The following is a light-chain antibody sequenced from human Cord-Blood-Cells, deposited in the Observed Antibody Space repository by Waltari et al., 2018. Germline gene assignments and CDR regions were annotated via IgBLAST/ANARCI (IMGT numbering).Light chain of an antibody. J-gene: IGLJ3*02. CDR2: RNN. CDR3: AAWDDSLSGRV. V-gene: IGLV1-47*01. CDR1: SSNLGRNY. Sequence: QSVLTQPPSASGTPGQRVTIPCSGSSSNLGRNYGYWYPQLPGTAPKLLIYRNNQRPSGVPDRFSGSKSGTSASLAISGLRSEDEADYYCAAWDDSLSGRVFGGGTKLTVL.